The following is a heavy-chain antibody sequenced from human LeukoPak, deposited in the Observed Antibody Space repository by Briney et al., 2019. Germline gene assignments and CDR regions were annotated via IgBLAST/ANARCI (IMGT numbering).Heavy chain of an antibody. D-gene: IGHD3-3*01. CDR1: GGSISSYY. CDR2: IYTSWST. V-gene: IGHV4-4*07. J-gene: IGHJ6*03. CDR3: ARGVGYYDFWSGYYVHPWAYYYYYMDV. Sequence: PSVTLSLTCTVSGGSISSYYWMWIPQPTGKGLVWIGSIYTSWSTNYNTPPKIRVTVSVDTSKNQFSVKLRSVTAADTAVYYCARGVGYYDFWSGYYVHPWAYYYYYMDVSGKGTTVTVSS.